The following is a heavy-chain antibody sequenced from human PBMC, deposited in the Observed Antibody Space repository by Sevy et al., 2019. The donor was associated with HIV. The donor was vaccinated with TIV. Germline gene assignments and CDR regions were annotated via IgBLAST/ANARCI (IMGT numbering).Heavy chain of an antibody. J-gene: IGHJ5*02. CDR1: GYTFTSYG. Sequence: ASVKVSCKASGYTFTSYGISWVRQAPGQGLEWMGWISAYNGNTNYAQKLQGRVTMTTDTSTGTAYMELRSLRSDDTAVYYCARDLKSLGGSGSYYKWWFDPWGQGTLVTVSS. CDR2: ISAYNGNT. CDR3: ARDLKSLGGSGSYYKWWFDP. D-gene: IGHD3-10*01. V-gene: IGHV1-18*04.